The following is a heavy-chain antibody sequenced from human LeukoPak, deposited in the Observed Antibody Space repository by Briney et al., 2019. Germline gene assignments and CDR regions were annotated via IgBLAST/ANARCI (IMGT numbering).Heavy chain of an antibody. CDR3: ARWRTREPAGPETD. CDR1: GDSISNNS. CDR2: IHGSGDT. Sequence: SETLSLTCTVSGDSISNNSWSWIRQPAGKGLEWIGRIHGSGDTRYNPSLKSRVTMSLDASNNQFSLKLTSVTAADTAMYYCARWRTREPAGPETDWGQGTLVTVSS. D-gene: IGHD2-2*01. J-gene: IGHJ4*02. V-gene: IGHV4-4*07.